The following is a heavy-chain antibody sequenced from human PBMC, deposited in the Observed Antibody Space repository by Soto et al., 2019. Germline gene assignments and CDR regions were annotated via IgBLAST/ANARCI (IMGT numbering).Heavy chain of an antibody. CDR2: ISGSSSYI. CDR1: GFRFSVYN. CDR3: ARVVYYDNSASGL. Sequence: GGSLRLSCVASGFRFSVYNMNLVRQSPGKGLEWVSSISGSSSYIYYADSVKGRFTISRDNAKNSLYLQMNSLRAEETAVYYCARVVYYDNSASGLWGQGTMVTVSS. V-gene: IGHV3-21*01. J-gene: IGHJ3*01. D-gene: IGHD3-22*01.